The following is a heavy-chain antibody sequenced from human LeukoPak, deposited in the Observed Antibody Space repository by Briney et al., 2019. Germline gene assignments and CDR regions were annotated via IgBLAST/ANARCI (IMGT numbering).Heavy chain of an antibody. CDR2: ISYDGSNK. V-gene: IGHV3-30*18. D-gene: IGHD6-13*01. CDR3: GKRGYSSRWSTVDI. J-gene: IGHJ3*02. Sequence: GGSLRLSCAASGFTFSTSGMHWVRQAPGKGLEWVAVISYDGSNKYYADSVKGRFTISRDNSKNTLFLQMDGLRVEDTAVYYCGKRGYSSRWSTVDIWGQGTMVTVSS. CDR1: GFTFSTSG.